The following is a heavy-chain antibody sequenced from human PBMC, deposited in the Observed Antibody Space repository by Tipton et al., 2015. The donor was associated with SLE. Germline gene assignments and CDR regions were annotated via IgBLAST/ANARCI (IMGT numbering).Heavy chain of an antibody. V-gene: IGHV3-23*01. J-gene: IGHJ3*02. Sequence: SLRLSCAASGFTFSSYAMSWVRQAPGKGLEWVSAISGSGGSTYYADSVKGRFTISRDNSKNTLYLQMNSLRAEDTAVYYCAKDLYYYDSSSLDDAFDIRGQGTMVTVSS. CDR1: GFTFSSYA. CDR3: AKDLYYYDSSSLDDAFDI. CDR2: ISGSGGST. D-gene: IGHD3-22*01.